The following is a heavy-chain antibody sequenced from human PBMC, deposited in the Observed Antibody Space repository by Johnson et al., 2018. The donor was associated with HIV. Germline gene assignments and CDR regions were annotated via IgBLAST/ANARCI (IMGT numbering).Heavy chain of an antibody. CDR3: ARGSLTDDSFAE. V-gene: IGHV3-30*01. Sequence: QVQLLESGGGVVQPGRSLRLSCAASGFTFSSYAMHWVRQAPGKGLQLVAFISYDETKKYYVDSVKGRFTISRDNSKNTLYLQMNSLTADDTAMYYCARGSLTDDSFAEWGQGTMVLVSS. J-gene: IGHJ3*01. CDR2: ISYDETKK. CDR1: GFTFSSYA.